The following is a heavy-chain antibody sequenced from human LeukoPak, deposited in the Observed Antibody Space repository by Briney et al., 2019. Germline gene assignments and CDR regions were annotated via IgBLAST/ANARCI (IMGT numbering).Heavy chain of an antibody. CDR3: ARQVQDYGMDV. J-gene: IGHJ6*02. D-gene: IGHD1-1*01. CDR2: ISYHGSNK. V-gene: IGHV3-30-3*01. CDR1: GFTFSSYA. Sequence: PGGSLRLSCAASGFTFSSYAMHWVRQAPGKGLEWVAVISYHGSNKYYADSVKGRFTISRDNSKNTLYLQMNSLRAEDTAVYYCARQVQDYGMDVWGQGTTVTVSS.